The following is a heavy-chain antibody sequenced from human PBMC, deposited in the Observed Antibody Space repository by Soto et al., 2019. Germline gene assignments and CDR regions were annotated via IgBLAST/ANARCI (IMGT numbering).Heavy chain of an antibody. D-gene: IGHD3-22*01. J-gene: IGHJ4*02. CDR1: GGTFSSYT. CDR3: ARFYYYDSSGYLDY. V-gene: IGHV1-69*02. CDR2: IIPILGIA. Sequence: SVKVSCKASGGTFSSYTISWVRQAPGQGLEWMGRIIPILGIANYAQKFQGRVTITADKSTSTAYMELSSLRSEDTAVYYCARFYYYDSSGYLDYWGQGTLVTSPQ.